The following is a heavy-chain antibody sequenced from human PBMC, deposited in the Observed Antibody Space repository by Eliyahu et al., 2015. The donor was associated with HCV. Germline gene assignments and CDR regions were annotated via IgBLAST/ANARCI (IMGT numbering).Heavy chain of an antibody. V-gene: IGHV3-23*01. CDR1: GFTFSSYA. CDR2: VSLTDDTT. J-gene: IGHJ5*02. Sequence: EVQLLESGGGLVQPGGSLRLSCAASGFTFSSYAMSWVRQAPGKGLEWVSAVSLTDDTTYYADSVKGRFTISRDNSRNTLYLQMNSLRAEDTAIYYCAKGLNWFDPWGQGTLVTVSS. CDR3: AKGLNWFDP. D-gene: IGHD3-16*01.